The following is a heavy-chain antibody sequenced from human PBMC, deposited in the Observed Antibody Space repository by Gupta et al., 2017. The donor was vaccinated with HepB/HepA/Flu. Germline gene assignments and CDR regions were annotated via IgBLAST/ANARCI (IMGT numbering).Heavy chain of an antibody. CDR1: GYTFTGYD. Sequence: QVHLVQSGAEVTKTGASVRVSCKASGYTFTGYDMHWVRLAPAQGLEWMGWINPNSGGTNYAQKFQGRVTMTRDTSINTAYMELSSLTSDDTDVFYCARGDVISTDDWGQGTLVTVSS. CDR2: INPNSGGT. CDR3: ARGDVISTDD. V-gene: IGHV1-2*02. D-gene: IGHD2-15*01. J-gene: IGHJ4*02.